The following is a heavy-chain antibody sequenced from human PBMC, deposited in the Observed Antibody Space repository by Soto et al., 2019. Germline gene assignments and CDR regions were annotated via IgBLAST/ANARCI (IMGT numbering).Heavy chain of an antibody. CDR3: ARGGPLDDFWSGYFGNWFDP. J-gene: IGHJ5*02. D-gene: IGHD3-3*01. Sequence: PSETLPLTWTVSGGSISSYYWIWIRQPPGKGLEWIGYIYYSGSTNYNPSLKSRVTISVDTSKNQFSLKLSSVTAADTAVYYCARGGPLDDFWSGYFGNWFDPWGQGTLVTVSS. CDR1: GGSISSYY. V-gene: IGHV4-59*01. CDR2: IYYSGST.